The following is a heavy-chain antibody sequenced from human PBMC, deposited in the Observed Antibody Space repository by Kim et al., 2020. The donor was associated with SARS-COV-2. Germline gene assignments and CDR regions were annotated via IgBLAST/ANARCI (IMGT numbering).Heavy chain of an antibody. V-gene: IGHV3-30*18. CDR3: ANAYYYGSGSHPCY. CDR1: GFTFSSYG. J-gene: IGHJ4*02. Sequence: GGSLRLSCAASGFTFSSYGMHWVRQAPGKGLEWVAVISYDGSNKYYADSVKGRFTISRDNSKNTLYLQMNSLRAEDTAVYYCANAYYYGSGSHPCYWGQGTLVTVSS. CDR2: ISYDGSNK. D-gene: IGHD3-10*01.